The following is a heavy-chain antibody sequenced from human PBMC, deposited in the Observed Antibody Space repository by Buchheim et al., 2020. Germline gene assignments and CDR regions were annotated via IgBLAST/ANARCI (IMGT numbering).Heavy chain of an antibody. CDR3: ARIIDVLSYYYYYGMDV. D-gene: IGHD2/OR15-2a*01. CDR1: GFTFSSYA. V-gene: IGHV3-30-3*01. Sequence: QVQLVESGGGVVQPGRSLRLSCAASGFTFSSYAMHWVRQAPGKGLEWVAVISYDGSNKYYADSVKGRFTISRYNYKKTLYLQMNSLRAEDTAVYYCARIIDVLSYYYYYGMDVWGQGTT. J-gene: IGHJ6*02. CDR2: ISYDGSNK.